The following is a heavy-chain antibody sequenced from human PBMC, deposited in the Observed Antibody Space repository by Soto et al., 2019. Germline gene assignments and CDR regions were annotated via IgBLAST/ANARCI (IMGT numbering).Heavy chain of an antibody. CDR1: GFTFSSYG. CDR2: IWYDGSNK. CDR3: ARDILEGCPDY. Sequence: PGGSLRLSCAASGFTFSSYGMHWVRQAPGKGLEWVAVIWYDGSNKYYADSVKGRFTISRDNSKNTLYLQMNSLRAEDTAVYYCARDILEGCPDYWGQGTLVTVPQ. V-gene: IGHV3-33*01. J-gene: IGHJ4*02. D-gene: IGHD3-3*02.